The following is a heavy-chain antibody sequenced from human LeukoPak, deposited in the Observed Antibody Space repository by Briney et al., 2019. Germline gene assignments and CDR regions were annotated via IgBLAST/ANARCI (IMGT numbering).Heavy chain of an antibody. CDR3: ARALTRYCSGGSCYLIGH. CDR2: ISSSGSTI. V-gene: IGHV3-11*01. Sequence: GGSLRLSCAASGFTFSDYYMSWIRQAPGKGLEWVSYISSSGSTIYYADSVKGRFTISRDNAKNSLYLQMNSLRAEDTAVYYCARALTRYCSGGSCYLIGHWGQGTLVTVSS. J-gene: IGHJ1*01. D-gene: IGHD2-15*01. CDR1: GFTFSDYY.